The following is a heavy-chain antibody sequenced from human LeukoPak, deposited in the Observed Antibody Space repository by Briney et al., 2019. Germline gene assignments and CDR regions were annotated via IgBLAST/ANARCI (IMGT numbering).Heavy chain of an antibody. Sequence: PGGSLRLSCAASGFTFTGYSMTWVRQAPGKGLEWVANIKPDGGEKYYVDSVKGRFTISRDNAKKSLYLQMNSLRAEDTAVYYCARHVDLDYWGQGTLVSVSS. CDR3: ARHVDLDY. CDR1: GFTFTGYS. V-gene: IGHV3-7*01. J-gene: IGHJ4*02. D-gene: IGHD3/OR15-3a*01. CDR2: IKPDGGEK.